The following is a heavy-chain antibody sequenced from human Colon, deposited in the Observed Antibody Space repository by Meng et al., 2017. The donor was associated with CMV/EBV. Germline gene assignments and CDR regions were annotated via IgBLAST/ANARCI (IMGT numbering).Heavy chain of an antibody. CDR2: ISANGGTT. CDR3: ARLRQFLDTPY. Sequence: VEFVGAGGCLVQLGGSVSLSCQASEFTFNSFAMSWVRQAPGKGLEWVSTISANGGTTYYADSVEGRFTISRDNSKNTLYLQMNSLRAEDTAVYYCARLRQFLDTPYWGQGTLVTVSS. D-gene: IGHD3/OR15-3a*01. J-gene: IGHJ4*02. CDR1: EFTFNSFA. V-gene: IGHV3-23*04.